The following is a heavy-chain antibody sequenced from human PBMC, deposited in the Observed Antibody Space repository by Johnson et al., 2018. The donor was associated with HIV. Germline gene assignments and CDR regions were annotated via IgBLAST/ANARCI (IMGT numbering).Heavy chain of an antibody. CDR2: ISYDGSNK. V-gene: IGHV3-30*04. Sequence: HVHLVESGGGVVRPGGSLRLSCAASGFTFSSYAMHWVRQAPGKGLEWVAVISYDGSNKYYADSVTGRFTISRDNSKNTLYRQMNSLRAEDTAVYYCAREGEVGRAFDIWGQGTMVTVSS. D-gene: IGHD3-16*01. J-gene: IGHJ3*02. CDR3: AREGEVGRAFDI. CDR1: GFTFSSYA.